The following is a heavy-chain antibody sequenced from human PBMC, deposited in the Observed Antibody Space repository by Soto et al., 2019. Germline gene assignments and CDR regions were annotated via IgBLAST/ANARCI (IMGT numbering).Heavy chain of an antibody. D-gene: IGHD6-6*01. CDR3: ARPSSSGLALDAFDI. Sequence: GESLKISCKGSGYSFTSYWIGWVRQMPGKGLEWMGIIYPGDSDTRYSPSFQGQVTISADKSISTAYLQWSSLKASDTAMYYCARPSSSGLALDAFDIWGQGTMVTVSS. CDR1: GYSFTSYW. J-gene: IGHJ3*02. CDR2: IYPGDSDT. V-gene: IGHV5-51*01.